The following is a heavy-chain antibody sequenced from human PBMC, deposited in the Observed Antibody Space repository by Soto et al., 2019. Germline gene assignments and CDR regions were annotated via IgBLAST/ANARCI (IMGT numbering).Heavy chain of an antibody. V-gene: IGHV4-59*01. CDR2: IYYTGTT. J-gene: IGHJ5*02. Sequence: QVQLRESGPGLVKPSETLTLTCTVSGGSLSSYYWGWIRQPPGKGLEWIGYIYYTGTTNYNPSLQSRVTISVDSSKNQFSLKLTSVTAADTAVYYCARDATYCGGDCEGVNWVWFDPWGQGTLVTVSS. D-gene: IGHD2-21*02. CDR3: ARDATYCGGDCEGVNWVWFDP. CDR1: GGSLSSYY.